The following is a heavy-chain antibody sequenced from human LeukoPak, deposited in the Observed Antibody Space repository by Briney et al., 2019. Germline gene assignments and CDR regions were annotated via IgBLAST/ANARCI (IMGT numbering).Heavy chain of an antibody. V-gene: IGHV4-38-2*02. Sequence: SETLSLTCTVSGYSISSGYYWGWIRQPPGKGLEWIGSIYHSGSTYYNPSLKSRVTISVDTSKNQFSLKLSSVTAADTAVYYCARVERDWNYGTDAFDIWGQGTMVTVSS. CDR2: IYHSGST. CDR3: ARVERDWNYGTDAFDI. J-gene: IGHJ3*02. D-gene: IGHD1-7*01. CDR1: GYSISSGYY.